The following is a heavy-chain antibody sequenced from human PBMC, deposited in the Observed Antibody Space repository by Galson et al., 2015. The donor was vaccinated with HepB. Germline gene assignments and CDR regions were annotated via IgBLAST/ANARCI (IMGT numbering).Heavy chain of an antibody. CDR1: GFTFSSYS. V-gene: IGHV3-21*01. D-gene: IGHD3-10*01. CDR2: ISSSSSYI. J-gene: IGHJ3*02. CDR3: ARDLNPLHHRNYYGSGSQVGLDAFDI. Sequence: LRLSCAASGFTFSSYSMNWVRQAPGKGLEWVSSISSSSSYIYYADSVKGRFTISRDNAKNSLYLQMNSLRAKDTAVYYCARDLNPLHHRNYYGSGSQVGLDAFDIWGQGTMVTVSS.